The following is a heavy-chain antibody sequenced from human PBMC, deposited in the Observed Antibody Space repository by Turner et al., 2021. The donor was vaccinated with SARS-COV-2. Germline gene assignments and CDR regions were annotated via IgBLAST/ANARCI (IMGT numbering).Heavy chain of an antibody. Sequence: QLQLQESGPGLVKPSETLSLTCTVPGGSISSSSYYWVWIRQPPGKGLGWIGSIYYSGSTYYNPSLKSRVTISVDTSKNQFSLKLSSVTAADTAVYYCASQEALVPSYYYYYYGMDVWGQGTTVTVSS. V-gene: IGHV4-39*01. D-gene: IGHD3-10*01. CDR3: ASQEALVPSYYYYYYGMDV. CDR2: IYYSGST. J-gene: IGHJ6*02. CDR1: GGSISSSSYY.